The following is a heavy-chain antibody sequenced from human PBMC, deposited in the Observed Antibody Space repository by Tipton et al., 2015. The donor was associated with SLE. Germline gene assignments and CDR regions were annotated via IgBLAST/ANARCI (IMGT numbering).Heavy chain of an antibody. CDR3: TKGGFLFSYDY. Sequence: SLRLSCTASGFIFSDFYMSWIRQTPGRGLEWISYIGSSGDDIYYADSVKGRFSVSRDNAKNTLYLQMDSLRAEDSAVYYCTKGGFLFSYDYWGQGTLVTVSS. CDR2: IGSSGDDI. CDR1: GFIFSDFY. J-gene: IGHJ4*02. D-gene: IGHD3-9*01. V-gene: IGHV3-11*04.